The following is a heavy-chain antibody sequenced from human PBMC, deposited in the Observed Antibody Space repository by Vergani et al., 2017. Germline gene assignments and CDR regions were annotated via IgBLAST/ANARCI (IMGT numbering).Heavy chain of an antibody. D-gene: IGHD2-8*01. V-gene: IGHV3-21*01. Sequence: VQLVESGGGVVQPVRSLRLSCAASGFSFSSFGFHWVRQAPGKGLEWVASISGSSSYVFYRDSVEGRFTITRDNAKKSVYLQMNSLRAEDTAMYFCARGLWDCTHIRCSPPSYWGQGTQVTVSS. CDR3: ARGLWDCTHIRCSPPSY. CDR1: GFSFSSFG. CDR2: ISGSSSYV. J-gene: IGHJ4*02.